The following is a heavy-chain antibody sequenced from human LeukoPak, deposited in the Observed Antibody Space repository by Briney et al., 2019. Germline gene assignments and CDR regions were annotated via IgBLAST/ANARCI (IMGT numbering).Heavy chain of an antibody. Sequence: SETLSLTCAVYGGSFSGYYWSWIRQPPGKGLEWIGEINHSGSTNYNPSLKSRVTISVDTSKNQFSLKLSSETAADTAVYYCARETSQKGAHYMDVWGKGTTVTISS. D-gene: IGHD3-16*01. J-gene: IGHJ6*03. V-gene: IGHV4-34*01. CDR2: INHSGST. CDR3: ARETSQKGAHYMDV. CDR1: GGSFSGYY.